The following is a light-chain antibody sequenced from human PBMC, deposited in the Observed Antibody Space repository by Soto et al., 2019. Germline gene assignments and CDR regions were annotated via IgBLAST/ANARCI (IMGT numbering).Light chain of an antibody. V-gene: IGLV2-23*01. CDR2: EGT. CDR1: SNDVGGYNL. J-gene: IGLJ1*01. Sequence: SALAQPASVSGSPGQSIIISCSGSSNDVGGYNLVSWYQHHPDKAPKVIIYEGTKRPSGLSTRFSGSKSGNTASLTISGLQAEDEADYYCCSYAGGRTYVFGSGTKV. CDR3: CSYAGGRTYV.